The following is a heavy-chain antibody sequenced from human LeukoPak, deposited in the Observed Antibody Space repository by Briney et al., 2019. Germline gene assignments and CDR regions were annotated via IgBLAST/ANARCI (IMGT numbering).Heavy chain of an antibody. J-gene: IGHJ4*02. CDR2: VSGRGSST. V-gene: IGHV3-23*01. Sequence: TGGSLRLSCEGSGFTFNNYVMNWVRQAPGKGLEWVSGVSGRGSSTYYADSVKGRFTISRDNSQNTVYLQMKSLRAEDTAIYFCAKYTTPYYFDHWGQGILVTVSS. D-gene: IGHD1-1*01. CDR1: GFTFNNYV. CDR3: AKYTTPYYFDH.